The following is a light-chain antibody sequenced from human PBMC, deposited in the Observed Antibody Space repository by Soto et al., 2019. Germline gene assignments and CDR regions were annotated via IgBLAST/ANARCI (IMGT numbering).Light chain of an antibody. CDR2: GAS. CDR3: QQHSDWPPWT. Sequence: EVVLTQSPATLSLSPGERATLSCRASQNVRTFLAWYQQKPGQAPRLLIYGASNRATGIPARFSGSGSGTDFTLTIGSLESEDFAVYYCQQHSDWPPWTFGQGTRVDIQ. V-gene: IGKV3-11*01. CDR1: QNVRTF. J-gene: IGKJ1*01.